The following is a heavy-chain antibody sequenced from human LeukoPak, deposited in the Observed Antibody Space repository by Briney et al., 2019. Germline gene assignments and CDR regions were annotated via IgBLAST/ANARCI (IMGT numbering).Heavy chain of an antibody. Sequence: ASVKVSCKASGYTFTGYYMHWVRQAPGQRLEWMGWINPNSGGTNYAQKFQGMVTMTRDTSISTAYMELSRLRSDDTAVYYCARAGGYCSGGSCSPFDYWGQGTLVTVSS. J-gene: IGHJ4*02. CDR3: ARAGGYCSGGSCSPFDY. V-gene: IGHV1-2*02. CDR2: INPNSGGT. D-gene: IGHD2-15*01. CDR1: GYTFTGYY.